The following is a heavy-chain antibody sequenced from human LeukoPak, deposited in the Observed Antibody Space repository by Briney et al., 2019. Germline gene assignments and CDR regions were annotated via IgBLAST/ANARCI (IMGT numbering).Heavy chain of an antibody. J-gene: IGHJ4*02. CDR1: GGSISSYF. V-gene: IGHV4-59*01. Sequence: PSETLSLTCTVSGGSISSYFWSWIRQPPGKGLEWIGYIYYSGSTNYNPSLKSRVTISVDTSENQFSLKLSSVTAADTAVYYCARFRLYYFDYWGQGTLVTVSS. CDR2: IYYSGST. CDR3: ARFRLYYFDY.